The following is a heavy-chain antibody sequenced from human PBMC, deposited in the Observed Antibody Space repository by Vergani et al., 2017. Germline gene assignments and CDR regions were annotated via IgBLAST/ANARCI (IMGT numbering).Heavy chain of an antibody. V-gene: IGHV3-23*01. Sequence: EVQLLESGGGLVQPGGSLRLSCAASGFTFSTYAMTWVRQAPGKGLEWVSTISSDGGSTYYADSVKGRFTISRDNSKNTLSLQMNSLTADDTAIYYCAGPQGTSAYYYCGFDYWGQGILVTVSS. CDR1: GFTFSTYA. J-gene: IGHJ4*02. D-gene: IGHD3-22*01. CDR2: ISSDGGST. CDR3: AGPQGTSAYYYCGFDY.